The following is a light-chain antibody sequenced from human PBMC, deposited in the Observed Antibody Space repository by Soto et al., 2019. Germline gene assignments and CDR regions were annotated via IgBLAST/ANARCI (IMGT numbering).Light chain of an antibody. CDR1: QSISTY. Sequence: DIQMTQSPSSLSASVGDRVTITCRASQSISTYLNWYQQKPGKAPNLLIFAASNLQSGVPSRFSGSGSGTDFTLTISSLQPEDFATYFCQQTYNTPGTFGQGTEVEIE. CDR2: AAS. J-gene: IGKJ1*01. V-gene: IGKV1-39*01. CDR3: QQTYNTPGT.